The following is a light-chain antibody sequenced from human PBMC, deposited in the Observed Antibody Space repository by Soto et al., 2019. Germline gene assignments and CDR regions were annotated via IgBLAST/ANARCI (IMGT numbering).Light chain of an antibody. Sequence: HSALTQPASVSGSPGQSITISCTGASRDVGTFDLVSWYQQHPGKAPKLMIYEGNKRPSGVSHRFSGSKSGNTASLTISGLQAEDEADYYCCSYAGSTTRVQFGGGTKVTVL. J-gene: IGLJ2*01. CDR2: EGN. CDR1: SRDVGTFDL. V-gene: IGLV2-23*01. CDR3: CSYAGSTTRVQ.